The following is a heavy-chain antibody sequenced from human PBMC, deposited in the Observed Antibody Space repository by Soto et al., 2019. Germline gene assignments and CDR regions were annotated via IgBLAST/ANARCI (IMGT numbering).Heavy chain of an antibody. V-gene: IGHV1-8*01. CDR3: ARERGSGSYYTPWFDP. J-gene: IGHJ5*02. CDR2: MNPNSGNP. D-gene: IGHD3-10*01. CDR1: GYTFTSYD. Sequence: QVQLVQSGAEVKKPGASVKVSCKASGYTFTSYDINWVRQATGQGLEWMGWMNPNSGNPGYAQKLQGRVTMTRNTSISTAYMELSSLRSEDTAVYYCARERGSGSYYTPWFDPWGQGTLVTVSS.